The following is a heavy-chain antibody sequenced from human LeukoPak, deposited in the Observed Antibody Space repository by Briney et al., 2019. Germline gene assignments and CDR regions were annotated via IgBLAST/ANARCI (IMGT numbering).Heavy chain of an antibody. CDR3: ALRVYYYGSGSYYNPFDY. V-gene: IGHV1-69*01. CDR1: GGTFSSYA. D-gene: IGHD3-10*01. J-gene: IGHJ4*02. Sequence: GSSVKVSCTASGGTFSSYAISWVRQAPGQGLEWMGGIIPIFGTANYAQKFQGRVTITADESTSTAYMELSSLRSEDTAVYYCALRVYYYGSGSYYNPFDYWGQGTLVTVSS. CDR2: IIPIFGTA.